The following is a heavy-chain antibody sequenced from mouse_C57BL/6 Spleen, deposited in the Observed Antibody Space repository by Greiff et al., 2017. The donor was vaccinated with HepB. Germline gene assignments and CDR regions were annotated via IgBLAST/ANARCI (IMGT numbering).Heavy chain of an antibody. J-gene: IGHJ1*03. CDR1: GYTFTDYE. Sequence: QVQLKESGAELVRPGASVTLSCKASGYTFTDYEMHWVKQTPVHGLEWIGAIDPETGGTAYNQKFKGKAILTADKSSSTAYMELRSLTSEDSAVYYCTRWGQYFDVWGTGTTVTVSS. V-gene: IGHV1-15*01. CDR3: TRWGQYFDV. CDR2: IDPETGGT.